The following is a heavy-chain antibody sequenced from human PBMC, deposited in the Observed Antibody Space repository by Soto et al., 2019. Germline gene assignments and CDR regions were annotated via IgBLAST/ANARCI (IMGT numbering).Heavy chain of an antibody. Sequence: EVHLVESGGGLVQPGGSLRLSCAASGFTFSSCWMHWVRQAPGKGLVWVSSISTDASSTSYADPVKGRFTISRDNAKNTLYLQMNSVRAEDTAVYYCARLPNKSPQNWGQGTLVIVSP. CDR2: ISTDASST. J-gene: IGHJ1*01. V-gene: IGHV3-74*01. CDR3: ARLPNKSPQN. CDR1: GFTFSSCW.